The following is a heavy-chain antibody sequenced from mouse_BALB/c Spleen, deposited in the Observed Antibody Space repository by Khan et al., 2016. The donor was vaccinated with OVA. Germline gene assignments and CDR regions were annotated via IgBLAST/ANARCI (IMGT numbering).Heavy chain of an antibody. Sequence: QVQLQQSGPELVKPGASVKMSCKASGYTFTDYIMSWVKQRTGQGLEWIGEIYPGSGSTYYNEKFKGKATLTADTSSNTAYMHLSSLTSEESAVYFCARSPYGNSFAYWGQGTLVTVSA. D-gene: IGHD2-1*01. CDR1: GYTFTDYI. J-gene: IGHJ3*01. V-gene: IGHV1-77*01. CDR3: ARSPYGNSFAY. CDR2: IYPGSGST.